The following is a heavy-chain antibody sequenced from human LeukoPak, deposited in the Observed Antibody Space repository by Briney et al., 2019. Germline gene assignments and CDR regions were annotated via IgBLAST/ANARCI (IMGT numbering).Heavy chain of an antibody. Sequence: SGGSLRLSCAASGFTFSSYGMHWVRQAPGKGLEWVAVIWYDGSNKYYAGSVKGRFTISRDNSKNTLYLQMNSLRAEDTAVYYCAKGQDSSGYLDYWGQGTLVTVSS. CDR1: GFTFSSYG. D-gene: IGHD3-22*01. J-gene: IGHJ4*02. CDR2: IWYDGSNK. CDR3: AKGQDSSGYLDY. V-gene: IGHV3-33*06.